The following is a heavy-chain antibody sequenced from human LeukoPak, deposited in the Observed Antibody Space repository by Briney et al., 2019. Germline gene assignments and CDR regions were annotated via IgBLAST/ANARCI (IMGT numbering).Heavy chain of an antibody. CDR1: GFTVSSHY. CDR3: ARDRPAGGVGDFDH. J-gene: IGHJ4*02. Sequence: GGSLRLSCVASGFTVSSHYMSWVRQAPGKGLEWVSAIHTDGSTYYAGSVKGRFTISRDNSENTLYLQMNSLRVEDTAVYYCARDRPAGGVGDFDHWGQGTLVTVSS. V-gene: IGHV3-66*01. D-gene: IGHD3-16*01. CDR2: IHTDGST.